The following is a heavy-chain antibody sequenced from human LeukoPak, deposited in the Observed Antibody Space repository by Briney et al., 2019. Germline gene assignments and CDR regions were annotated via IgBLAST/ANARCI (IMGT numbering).Heavy chain of an antibody. J-gene: IGHJ6*03. Sequence: TETLSLTCTVSGYSISSGYYWGWIRQPPGKGLEWIGSIYHSGSTYYNPSLKSRVTISVDTSKNQFSLKLSSVTAADTAVYYCARGRNYYPMDVWGKGTTVTVSS. V-gene: IGHV4-38-2*02. CDR1: GYSISSGYY. CDR2: IYHSGST. D-gene: IGHD3-10*01. CDR3: ARGRNYYPMDV.